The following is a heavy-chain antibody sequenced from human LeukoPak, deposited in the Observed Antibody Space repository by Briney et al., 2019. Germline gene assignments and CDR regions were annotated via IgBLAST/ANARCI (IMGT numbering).Heavy chain of an antibody. CDR2: FDPEDGET. Sequence: ASVKVSCKVSGYTLTELSMHWVRPAPGKGLEWMGGFDPEDGETIYAQKFQGRVTMTEDTSTDTAYMELSSLRSEDTAVYYCATDSEGGGGWYGNHAFDIWGQGTMVTVSS. CDR3: ATDSEGGGGWYGNHAFDI. J-gene: IGHJ3*02. D-gene: IGHD6-19*01. CDR1: GYTLTELS. V-gene: IGHV1-24*01.